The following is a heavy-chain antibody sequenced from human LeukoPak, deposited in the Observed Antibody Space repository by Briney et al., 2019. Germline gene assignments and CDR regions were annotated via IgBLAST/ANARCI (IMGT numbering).Heavy chain of an antibody. V-gene: IGHV3-21*01. CDR3: ARDPLITYYYDSSGNHADWFDH. D-gene: IGHD3-22*01. Sequence: PGGTLRLSCAASGFTFSSYSRNWVRQAPGKGLEGVSSISSSSRYKYYADSVKGQFTISRDNAKNSLYLQMNSLRAEDTAVYYCARDPLITYYYDSSGNHADWFDHWGQGTLVTVSS. CDR2: ISSSSRYK. CDR1: GFTFSSYS. J-gene: IGHJ5*02.